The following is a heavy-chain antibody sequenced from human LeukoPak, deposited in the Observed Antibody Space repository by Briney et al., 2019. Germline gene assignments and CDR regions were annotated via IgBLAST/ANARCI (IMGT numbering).Heavy chain of an antibody. CDR3: AKVGSSGLYFDY. CDR1: GFTFSSYA. V-gene: IGHV3-23*01. CDR2: ISGSGGIT. D-gene: IGHD6-19*01. Sequence: GGSLRLSCAAAGFTFSSYAMSWVRQAPGKGLEWVSGISGSGGITYYADSVKGRFTISRDNSKNTLYLQMNSLRAEDTAVYYCAKVGSSGLYFDYWGQGTLVTVSS. J-gene: IGHJ4*02.